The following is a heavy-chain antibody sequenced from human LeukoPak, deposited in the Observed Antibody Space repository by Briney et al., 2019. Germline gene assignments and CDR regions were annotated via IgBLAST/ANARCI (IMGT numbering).Heavy chain of an antibody. J-gene: IGHJ4*02. D-gene: IGHD3-3*01. CDR1: GFTFSSYA. CDR3: AKGHYDFWSGYYKAQYFDY. V-gene: IGHV3-23*01. CDR2: ISGSGGST. Sequence: GGSLRLSCAASGFTFSSYAMSWVRQAPGKGLEWVSAISGSGGSTYYADSVKGRFTISRDNSKNTLYLQMNSLRAEDTAVYYCAKGHYDFWSGYYKAQYFDYWGQGTLVTVSS.